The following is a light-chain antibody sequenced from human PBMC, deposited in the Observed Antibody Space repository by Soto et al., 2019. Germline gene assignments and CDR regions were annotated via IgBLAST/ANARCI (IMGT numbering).Light chain of an antibody. Sequence: QMTQSPSSLSASIGDRVTISCQASQDVGNFLNWYQQRPGKAPYLLIYDASNLDSGVSSRFSGSASGRDFSFTITSLQPDDVATSFCQQYGRLPITLGQGTRLELK. CDR2: DAS. CDR3: QQYGRLPIT. V-gene: IGKV1-33*01. CDR1: QDVGNF. J-gene: IGKJ5*01.